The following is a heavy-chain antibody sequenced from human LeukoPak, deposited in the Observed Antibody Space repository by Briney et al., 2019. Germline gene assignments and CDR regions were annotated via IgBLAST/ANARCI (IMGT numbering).Heavy chain of an antibody. CDR2: IYSGDST. Sequence: GGSLILCCAASGFTVSSNYMIWVRQAPGKVLEWVSLIYSGDSTYYADSVKGRFTMSRDNSKNTLYLQMNSLRVEDTAVYYCARDGRWLQLAPDAFDIWGQGTMVTVSS. V-gene: IGHV3-66*01. D-gene: IGHD5-24*01. CDR1: GFTVSSNY. J-gene: IGHJ3*02. CDR3: ARDGRWLQLAPDAFDI.